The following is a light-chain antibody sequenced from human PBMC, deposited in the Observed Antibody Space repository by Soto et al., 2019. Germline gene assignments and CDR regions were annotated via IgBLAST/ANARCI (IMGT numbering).Light chain of an antibody. CDR3: QQYYSTPLT. CDR1: QSVLYSSNNKNY. V-gene: IGKV4-1*01. CDR2: WAS. Sequence: DIVMTQSPDSLAVSLGERATINCKSSQSVLYSSNNKNYLAWYRQKPGQPPKLLIYWASTRESWVPERFSGSGSGIDFTLTNSSLQAEDVAVYYCQQYYSTPLTSGGGIKVEIK. J-gene: IGKJ4*01.